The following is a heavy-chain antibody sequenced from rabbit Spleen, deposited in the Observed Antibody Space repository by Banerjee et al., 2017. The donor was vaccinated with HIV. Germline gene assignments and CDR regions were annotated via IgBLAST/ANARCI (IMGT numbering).Heavy chain of an antibody. J-gene: IGHJ6*01. Sequence: QSLEESGGDLVKPGASLTLTCTASGFSFSTNEYMCWVRQAPGKGLEWISCIAGDSSGFAYSATWAKGRFTCSKTSSTTVTLQLTSLTVADTATYFCARDTGTSFSSYGMDLCGPGTLVTVS. CDR3: ARDTGTSFSSYGMDL. CDR2: IAGDSSGFA. V-gene: IGHV1S40*01. CDR1: GFSFSTNEY. D-gene: IGHD7-1*01.